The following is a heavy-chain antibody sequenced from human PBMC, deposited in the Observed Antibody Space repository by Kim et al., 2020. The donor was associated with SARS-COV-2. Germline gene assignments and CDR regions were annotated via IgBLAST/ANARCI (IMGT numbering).Heavy chain of an antibody. J-gene: IGHJ4*02. V-gene: IGHV1-46*01. D-gene: IGHD1-26*01. CDR3: ARSRVMGATTPFDY. Sequence: PNFQCRVTLTWDTSTSTVYMELSSLRSEDTAVYYCARSRVMGATTPFDYWGQGTLVTVSS.